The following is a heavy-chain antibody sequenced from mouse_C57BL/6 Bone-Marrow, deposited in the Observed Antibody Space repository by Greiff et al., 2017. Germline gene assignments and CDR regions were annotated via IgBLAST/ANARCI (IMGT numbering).Heavy chain of an antibody. J-gene: IGHJ1*03. V-gene: IGHV1-26*01. CDR3: ARDYYGSSYVDWYFDV. CDR2: INPNNGGT. D-gene: IGHD1-1*01. Sequence: VQLQQSGPELVKPGASVKISCKASGYTFTDYYMNWVKQSHGKSLEWIGDINPNNGGTSYNQKFKGKATLTVDKSSSTAYMELRSLTSEYSAVYYCARDYYGSSYVDWYFDVWGTGTTVTVSS. CDR1: GYTFTDYY.